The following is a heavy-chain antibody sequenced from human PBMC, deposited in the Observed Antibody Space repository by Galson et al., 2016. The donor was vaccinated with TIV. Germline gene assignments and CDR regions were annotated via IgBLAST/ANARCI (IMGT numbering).Heavy chain of an antibody. V-gene: IGHV3-30-3*01. Sequence: SLRLSCAASGFTFSSYSMHWVRQAPGQGLEWVSVISYDGSDKNYADSVKGRFTISRDKSKNTLYLQMNRLRAEDTALYYCARGFSSYYFDYWGQGALVTVSS. D-gene: IGHD6-13*01. CDR2: ISYDGSDK. CDR1: GFTFSSYS. J-gene: IGHJ4*02. CDR3: ARGFSSYYFDY.